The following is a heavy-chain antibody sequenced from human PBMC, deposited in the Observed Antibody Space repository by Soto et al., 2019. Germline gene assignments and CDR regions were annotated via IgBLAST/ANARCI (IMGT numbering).Heavy chain of an antibody. CDR2: IIPIFGTA. D-gene: IGHD2-15*01. J-gene: IGHJ3*01. CDR3: ARGGIVVVVAAISAFDL. V-gene: IGHV1-69*01. CDR1: GGTFSSYA. Sequence: QVQLVQSGAEVKKPGSSVKVSCKASGGTFSSYAISWVRQAPGQGLEWMGGIIPIFGTANYAQKLQGRVTITADESTSKAYMELSSLRSEDTAVYYCARGGIVVVVAAISAFDLWGQGTMVTVSS.